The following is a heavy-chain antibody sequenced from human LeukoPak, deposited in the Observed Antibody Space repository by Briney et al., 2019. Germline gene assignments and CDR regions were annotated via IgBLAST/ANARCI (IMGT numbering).Heavy chain of an antibody. J-gene: IGHJ4*02. CDR1: GFTVSSNY. D-gene: IGHD5-12*01. V-gene: IGHV3-53*01. Sequence: GGSPRLSCAASGFTVSSNYVSWVRQAPGKGLEWVSVIYTGGSTYYADSVEGRFTISRDNSKNTLYLLMNSLRAEDTAVYYCAKSYNGYESKPDYWGQGTLVTVSS. CDR2: IYTGGST. CDR3: AKSYNGYESKPDY.